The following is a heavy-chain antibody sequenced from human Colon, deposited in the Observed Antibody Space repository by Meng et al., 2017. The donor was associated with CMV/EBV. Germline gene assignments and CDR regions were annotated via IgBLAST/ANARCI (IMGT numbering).Heavy chain of an antibody. CDR3: ATDHLWGMPN. V-gene: IGHV3-30*02. CDR2: IRFDGSQQ. D-gene: IGHD3-3*02. J-gene: IGHJ4*02. CDR1: GFTFSHYS. Sequence: QVQLVGSGGGVVQPGGSLRLSCVTSGFTFSHYSMQWVRQSPGKGLEWVAHIRFDGSQQFYVQSVKGRFTVSRHDPKNTLYLQMNDLRPEDTGVYYCATDHLWGMPNWGRGTLVTVSS.